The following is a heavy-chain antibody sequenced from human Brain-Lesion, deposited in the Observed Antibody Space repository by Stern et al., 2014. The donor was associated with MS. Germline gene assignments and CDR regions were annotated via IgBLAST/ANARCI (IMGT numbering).Heavy chain of an antibody. CDR3: ARFPASRPHVFDS. Sequence: VQLVESGPGLVKPSGTLSLTCAVSGGSISSSNWWSWVRQSPGKGLEWIGESDHSGSTIYNPSLKSRVTVSVDKSKNRLSLNLRFVTAADTAVYFCARFPASRPHVFDSWGQGTLVTVSS. D-gene: IGHD6-13*01. CDR1: GGSISSSNW. V-gene: IGHV4-4*02. J-gene: IGHJ4*02. CDR2: SDHSGST.